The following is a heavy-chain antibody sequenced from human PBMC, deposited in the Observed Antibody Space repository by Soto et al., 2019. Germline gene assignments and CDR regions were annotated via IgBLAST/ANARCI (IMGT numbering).Heavy chain of an antibody. V-gene: IGHV1-3*01. CDR3: ASLSIGYCSSTSCFEWFDP. D-gene: IGHD2-2*01. CDR1: GYTFTSYA. J-gene: IGHJ5*02. CDR2: INAGNGNT. Sequence: ASVKVSCKASGYTFTSYAMHWVRQAPGQRLEWMGWINAGNGNTKYSQKFQGRVTITRGTSASTAYMELSSLRSEDTAVYYCASLSIGYCSSTSCFEWFDPWGHGTLVTVSS.